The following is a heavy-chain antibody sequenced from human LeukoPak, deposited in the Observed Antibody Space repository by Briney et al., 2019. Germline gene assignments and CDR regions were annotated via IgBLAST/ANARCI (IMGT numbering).Heavy chain of an antibody. CDR3: ARDLGGLLWFGEANDAFDI. D-gene: IGHD3-10*01. CDR1: GFTFSDYG. CDR2: ITSSNTYI. Sequence: PGGSLRLSCAVSGFTFSDYGMTWVRQAPGKGLEWVSSITSSNTYIHYADSVTGRFTTSRDNAKASLYLQMNSLRVEDTAVYYCARDLGGLLWFGEANDAFDIWGQGTMVTVSS. J-gene: IGHJ3*02. V-gene: IGHV3-21*01.